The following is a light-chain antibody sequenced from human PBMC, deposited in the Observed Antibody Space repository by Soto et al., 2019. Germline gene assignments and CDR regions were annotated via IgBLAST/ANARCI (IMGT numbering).Light chain of an antibody. Sequence: QSALTQPASVSGSPGQSITISCTGTSSDVGGYNHVSWYQQHPGKAPNVIFYEVSYRPSGVSNRFSGSKSGNTASLTISGLQAEDDADYYCNSYSSTTSFWVFGGGTKLTVL. J-gene: IGLJ3*02. CDR2: EVS. CDR3: NSYSSTTSFWV. CDR1: SSDVGGYNH. V-gene: IGLV2-14*01.